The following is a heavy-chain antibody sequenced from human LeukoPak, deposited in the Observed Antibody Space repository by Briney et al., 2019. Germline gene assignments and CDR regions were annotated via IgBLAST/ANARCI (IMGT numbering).Heavy chain of an antibody. CDR1: RXTFSTYA. Sequence: PGGSLRLSCAASRXTFSTYAMSWVRQAPGKGLEWVSSISASGSNTYYADSVKGRFTISRDNSKNTLYLQMNSLRAEDTAMYYCATDRVAGRRPLLELGYWGQGALVTVSS. CDR3: ATDRVAGRRPLLELGY. D-gene: IGHD6-19*01. CDR2: ISASGSNT. V-gene: IGHV3-23*01. J-gene: IGHJ4*02.